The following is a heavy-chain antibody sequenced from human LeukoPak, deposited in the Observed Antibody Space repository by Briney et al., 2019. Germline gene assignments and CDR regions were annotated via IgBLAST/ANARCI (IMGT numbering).Heavy chain of an antibody. J-gene: IGHJ3*02. Sequence: SVKVSCKASGGTFSSYAISWVRQAPGQGLERMGGIIPIFGTANYAQKFQGRVTITADESTSTACMELSSLRSEDTAVYYCARAAITMIVPSWAFDIWGQGTMVTVSS. V-gene: IGHV1-69*13. CDR1: GGTFSSYA. CDR2: IIPIFGTA. CDR3: ARAAITMIVPSWAFDI. D-gene: IGHD3-22*01.